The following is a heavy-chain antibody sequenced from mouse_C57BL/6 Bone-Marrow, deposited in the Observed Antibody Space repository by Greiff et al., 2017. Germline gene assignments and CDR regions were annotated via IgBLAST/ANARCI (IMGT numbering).Heavy chain of an antibody. Sequence: QVQLKQSGAELVRPGTSVKVSCKASGYAFTNYLIEWVKQRPGQGLEWIGVINPGSGGTNYNEKFKGKATLTADKSSSTAYMQLSSLTSEDSAVYFGAGGYYGSSSYYYAMDYWGQGTSVTVSS. CDR1: GYAFTNYL. V-gene: IGHV1-54*01. D-gene: IGHD1-1*01. J-gene: IGHJ4*01. CDR2: INPGSGGT. CDR3: AGGYYGSSSYYYAMDY.